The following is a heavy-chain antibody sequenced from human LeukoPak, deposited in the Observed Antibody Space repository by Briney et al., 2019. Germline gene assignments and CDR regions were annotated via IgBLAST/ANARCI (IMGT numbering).Heavy chain of an antibody. Sequence: KTGGPLRLSCAASGLTFNSYSMNWARQAPGEGLEGVSYISSSSSYIYYADSVKGRFTISRDNAKNSLYLQMNSLGAEDTAVYYCAELGITMIGGVWGKGTTVTISS. J-gene: IGHJ6*04. CDR2: ISSSSSYI. D-gene: IGHD3-10*02. CDR3: AELGITMIGGV. V-gene: IGHV3-21*01. CDR1: GLTFNSYS.